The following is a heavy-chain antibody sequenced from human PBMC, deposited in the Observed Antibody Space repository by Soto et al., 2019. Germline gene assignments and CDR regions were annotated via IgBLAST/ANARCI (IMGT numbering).Heavy chain of an antibody. J-gene: IGHJ5*01. CDR2: MNPTSGNT. CDR3: ARSDGHTFNWLDS. CDR1: GYTFTKYD. V-gene: IGHV1-8*01. D-gene: IGHD2-2*02. Sequence: QVRLVQSGAEVKTPGASVKVSCKASGYTFTKYDMNWVRQAPGQGLEWMGWMNPTSGNTGYAQKFQGRLTMTWDTAIGIAHMELTSLINEDTAVYYCARSDGHTFNWLDSWGQGALVTVSA.